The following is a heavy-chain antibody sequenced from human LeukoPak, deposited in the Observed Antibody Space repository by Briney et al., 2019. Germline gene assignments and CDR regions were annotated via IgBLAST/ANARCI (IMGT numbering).Heavy chain of an antibody. V-gene: IGHV1-46*01. CDR2: INPSDGRP. Sequence: ASVKVSCKAPGDTFTIRRIAWLRQAPGHGLEWMGIINPSDGRPTYGQMFQGRLTMTRDTSTSTVYMELSSLRSEDTAVYYCARNNIGNGGWTGLGYWGQGTLVTVSS. CDR3: ARNNIGNGGWTGLGY. J-gene: IGHJ4*02. D-gene: IGHD3/OR15-3a*01. CDR1: GDTFTIRR.